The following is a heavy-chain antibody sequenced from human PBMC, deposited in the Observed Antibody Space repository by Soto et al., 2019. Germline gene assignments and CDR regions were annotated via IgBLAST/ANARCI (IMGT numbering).Heavy chain of an antibody. Sequence: GASVKVSCKASGYTFTGYYMHWVRQAPGQGLELMGWINPNSGGTNYAQKFQGRVTMTRDTSISTAYMELSRLRSDDTAVYYCARDPIAAAAPRVGPWGQGTLVTVYS. D-gene: IGHD6-13*01. CDR3: ARDPIAAAAPRVGP. V-gene: IGHV1-2*02. CDR1: GYTFTGYY. J-gene: IGHJ5*02. CDR2: INPNSGGT.